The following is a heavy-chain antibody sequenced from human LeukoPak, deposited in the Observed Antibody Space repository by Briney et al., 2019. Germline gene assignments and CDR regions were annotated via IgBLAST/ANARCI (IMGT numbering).Heavy chain of an antibody. CDR3: ASFRVVSGTSTDDAFDI. J-gene: IGHJ3*02. CDR1: GYTFTSYG. D-gene: IGHD2-21*02. V-gene: IGHV1-18*04. Sequence: ASVKVSCKASGYTFTSYGISWVRQAPGQGLEWMGWISAYNGNTNYAQKLQGRVTITADKSTSTAYMDLSSLRSDDTAVYYCASFRVVSGTSTDDAFDIWGQGTMVTVSS. CDR2: ISAYNGNT.